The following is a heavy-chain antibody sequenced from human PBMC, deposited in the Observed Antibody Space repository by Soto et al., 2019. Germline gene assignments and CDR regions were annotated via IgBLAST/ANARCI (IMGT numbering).Heavy chain of an antibody. CDR1: GGTFSSYA. D-gene: IGHD3-10*01. J-gene: IGHJ4*02. V-gene: IGHV1-69*13. Sequence: GASVKVSCKASGGTFSSYAISWVRQAPGQGLEWMGGIIPIFGTANYAQKFQGRVTITADESTSTAYMELSSLRSEDTAVYYCTYGSGIESEFDYWGQGTMVTVSS. CDR3: TYGSGIESEFDY. CDR2: IIPIFGTA.